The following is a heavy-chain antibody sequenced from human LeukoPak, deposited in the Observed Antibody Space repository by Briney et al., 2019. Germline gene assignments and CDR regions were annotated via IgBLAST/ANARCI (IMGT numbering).Heavy chain of an antibody. CDR2: IKQDGSER. V-gene: IGHV3-7*05. D-gene: IGHD3-10*01. CDR1: GFTFRSYW. CDR3: ARDIDGAVLRGLIVF. J-gene: IGHJ4*02. Sequence: GGSLRLSCVGSGFTFRSYWMSWVRQAPGKGLEWVANIKQDGSERYYVDFLKGRFTISRDNAKNSLYLQMNSLRAEDTAVYHCARDIDGAVLRGLIVFWGQGTRVTVSS.